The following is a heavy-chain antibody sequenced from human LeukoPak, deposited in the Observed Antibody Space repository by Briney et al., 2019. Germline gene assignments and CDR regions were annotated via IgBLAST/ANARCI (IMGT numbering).Heavy chain of an antibody. CDR2: IIPIFGTA. J-gene: IGHJ6*03. CDR1: GGTFSSYA. CDR3: ARGPEXXYXXSSGXYXHYXXXXMDV. V-gene: IGHV1-69*05. Sequence: SVKVSCKASGGTFSSYAISWVRQAPGQGLEWMGRIIPIFGTANYAQKFQGRVTITTDESTSTAYMELSSLRSEDTAVYYCARGPEXXYXXSSGXYXHYXXXXMDVWX. D-gene: IGHD3-22*01.